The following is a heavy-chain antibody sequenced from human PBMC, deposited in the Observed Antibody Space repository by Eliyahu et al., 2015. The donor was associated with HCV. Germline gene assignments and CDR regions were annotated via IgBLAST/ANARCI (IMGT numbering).Heavy chain of an antibody. J-gene: IGHJ5*01. CDR1: GFIFGGSS. CDR3: SRPGASNWFPS. V-gene: IGHV3-73*02. CDR2: IRDKSHNYAI. Sequence: EVQLVESGGGLVQPGGSLKVSCAGSGFIFGGSSLHWFRXASGKGPEWVGRIRDKSHNYAIAYPPSVEGRFIMSRDDSENTAYLQMNSLKSDDTAMYYCSRPGASNWFPSWGQGTLVTVSS.